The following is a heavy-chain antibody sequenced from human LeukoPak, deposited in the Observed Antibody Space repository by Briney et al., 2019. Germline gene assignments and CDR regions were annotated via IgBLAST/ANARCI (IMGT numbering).Heavy chain of an antibody. CDR1: GFTFSSYS. J-gene: IGHJ4*02. V-gene: IGHV3-21*01. Sequence: GGSLRLSCAASGFTFSSYSMNWVRQAPGKGLEWVSSISSSSSYIYYADSVKGRFTISRDNAKNSLYLQMNSLRAEDTAVYYCARVPHSNYGLDYWGQGTLVTVSS. D-gene: IGHD4/OR15-4a*01. CDR3: ARVPHSNYGLDY. CDR2: ISSSSSYI.